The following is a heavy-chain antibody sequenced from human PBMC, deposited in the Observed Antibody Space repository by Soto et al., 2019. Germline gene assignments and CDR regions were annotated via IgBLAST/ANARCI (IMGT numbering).Heavy chain of an antibody. J-gene: IGHJ2*01. CDR3: ARGNHRWLQLWYFDL. D-gene: IGHD5-12*01. V-gene: IGHV1-69*12. CDR2: IIPIFGTV. Sequence: QVQLVQSGAEVKKPGSSVKVSCKASGGTFSNYPISWVRQAPGQGLEWMGGIIPIFGTVNYAQKFQGRVTITADESMGTAYMERSSLRSEDTAVYYCARGNHRWLQLWYFDLWGRGTLVTVSS. CDR1: GGTFSNYP.